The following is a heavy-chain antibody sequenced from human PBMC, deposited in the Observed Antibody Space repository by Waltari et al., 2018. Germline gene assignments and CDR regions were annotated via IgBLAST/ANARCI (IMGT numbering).Heavy chain of an antibody. V-gene: IGHV4-34*01. CDR1: GGSFSGYS. CDR2: INHRGST. D-gene: IGHD3-22*01. CDR3: ARPKTTYYYDSSGYYRFNYFDY. Sequence: QVQLQQWGAGLLQPSEPLSLTCAVTGGSFSGYSWSRYRQPPGKGQEWSGEINHRGSTNSNPSLKGRVTISVDTAKNQFSLKLSSVTAADTAVYYCARPKTTYYYDSSGYYRFNYFDYWGQGTLVTVSS. J-gene: IGHJ4*02.